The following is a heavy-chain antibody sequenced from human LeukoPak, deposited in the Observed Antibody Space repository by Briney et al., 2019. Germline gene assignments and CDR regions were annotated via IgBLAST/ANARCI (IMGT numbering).Heavy chain of an antibody. CDR2: IYTSGST. V-gene: IGHV4-4*07. CDR1: GGSISSYY. CDR3: ARGISSEWYSSSSGPPENWFDP. J-gene: IGHJ5*02. Sequence: SETLSLTCTVSGGSISSYYWSWIRQPAGKGLEWIGRIYTSGSTNYNPSLKSRVTMSVDTFKNQFSLKLSSVTAADTAVYYCARGISSEWYSSSSGPPENWFDPWGQGTLVTVSS. D-gene: IGHD6-6*01.